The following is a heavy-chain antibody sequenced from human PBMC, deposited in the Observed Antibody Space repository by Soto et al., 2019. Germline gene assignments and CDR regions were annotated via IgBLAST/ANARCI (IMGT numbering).Heavy chain of an antibody. CDR3: TTGIYYDLLTGYHDVAY. CDR1: GFNLSHPW. J-gene: IGHJ4*02. Sequence: EVQLVQSGGGLVKPGGSLRLSCAASGFNLSHPWMTWVRQAAGKGLEWVGRIKGETDGGTADYAAPVKGRITISRDDSKNTVYLQMNSLKTEDTAVYYCTTGIYYDLLTGYHDVAYWGQGTLVTVSS. V-gene: IGHV3-15*01. CDR2: IKGETDGGTA. D-gene: IGHD3-9*01.